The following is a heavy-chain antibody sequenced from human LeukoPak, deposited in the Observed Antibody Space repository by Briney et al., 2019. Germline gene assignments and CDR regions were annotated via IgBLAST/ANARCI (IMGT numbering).Heavy chain of an antibody. D-gene: IGHD2-2*01. CDR2: ISPSDGTT. V-gene: IGHV1-46*01. Sequence: ASVKVSCKISGYNFASNYIHWVRQAPGQGLEWMGIISPSDGTTSYAQTFQGRVTMTRDMSTATVFMELRNLRSEDTAVYYCARDGHVVVPAAIHYYYYMDVWGKGTTVTISS. CDR1: GYNFASNY. CDR3: ARDGHVVVPAAIHYYYYMDV. J-gene: IGHJ6*03.